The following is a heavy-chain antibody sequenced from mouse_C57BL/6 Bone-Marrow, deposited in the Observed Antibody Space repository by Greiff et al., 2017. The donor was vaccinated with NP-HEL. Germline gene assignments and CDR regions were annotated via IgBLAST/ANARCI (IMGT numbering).Heavy chain of an antibody. CDR1: GFTFTDYY. CDR2: IRNKANGYTT. CDR3: ARSIYYDYADYPFYAMDD. D-gene: IGHD2-4*01. V-gene: IGHV7-3*01. Sequence: EVKVVESGGGLVQPGGSLSLSCAASGFTFTDYYMSWVRQPPGKALEWLGFIRNKANGYTTDYRASVKGRFTISRDTSQSILYLQRNALRAEDSATYYCARSIYYDYADYPFYAMDDWGQGTSVTVSS. J-gene: IGHJ4*01.